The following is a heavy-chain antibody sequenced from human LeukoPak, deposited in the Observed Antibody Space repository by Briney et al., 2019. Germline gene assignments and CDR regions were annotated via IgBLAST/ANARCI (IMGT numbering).Heavy chain of an antibody. CDR1: GFTFSKYA. CDR3: AKDGRSSAPH. V-gene: IGHV3-23*01. CDR2: ITNSGGGP. J-gene: IGHJ4*02. Sequence: GGSLRLSCAASGFTFSKYAMSWVRQAPGKGPEWVSGITNSGGGPSSADSVKGRFTISRDNSKNTLYLQMNSLRVEDTAVYYCAKDGRSSAPHWGQGTLVTVFS. D-gene: IGHD6-6*01.